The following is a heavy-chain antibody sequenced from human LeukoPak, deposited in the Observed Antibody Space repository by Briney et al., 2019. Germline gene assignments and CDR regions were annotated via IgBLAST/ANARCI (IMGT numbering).Heavy chain of an antibody. V-gene: IGHV4-30-4*07. CDR1: GGSISSGGYS. Sequence: SETLSLTCTVSGGSISSGGYSWSWIRQPPGKGLEWIGYIYYSGSTYYNPSLKSRVTISLDTSRNQFSLKLNSVTAADTAVYYCARGHSGSYSSDAFDIWGQGTMVTVSS. CDR2: IYYSGST. D-gene: IGHD1-26*01. J-gene: IGHJ3*02. CDR3: ARGHSGSYSSDAFDI.